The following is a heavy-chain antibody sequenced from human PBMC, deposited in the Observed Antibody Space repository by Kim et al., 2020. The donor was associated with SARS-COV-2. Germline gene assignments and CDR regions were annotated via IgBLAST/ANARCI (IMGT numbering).Heavy chain of an antibody. CDR1: GFTFSSYS. Sequence: GGSLRLSCAASGFTFSSYSMNWVRQAPGKGLEWVSSISSSSSYIYYADSVKGRFTISRDNAKNSLYLQMNSLRAEDTAVYYCARELHCSSTSCDRGNWFDPWGQGTLVTVSS. J-gene: IGHJ5*02. CDR2: ISSSSSYI. D-gene: IGHD2-2*02. V-gene: IGHV3-21*01. CDR3: ARELHCSSTSCDRGNWFDP.